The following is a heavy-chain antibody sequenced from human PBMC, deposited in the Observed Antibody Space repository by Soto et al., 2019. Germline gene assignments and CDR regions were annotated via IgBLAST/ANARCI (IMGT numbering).Heavy chain of an antibody. CDR1: GGSISSGGYY. J-gene: IGHJ5*02. V-gene: IGHV4-31*03. CDR3: ARSQYARLFGNWFDP. Sequence: QVQLQESGPGLVKPSQTLSLTCTVSGGSISSGGYYWSWIRQHPGKGLEWIGYIYYSGSTYYNPSLKRRVTISVDTSKNQFSLKLSSVTAADTAVYYCARSQYARLFGNWFDPWGQGTLVTVSS. CDR2: IYYSGST. D-gene: IGHD3-10*02.